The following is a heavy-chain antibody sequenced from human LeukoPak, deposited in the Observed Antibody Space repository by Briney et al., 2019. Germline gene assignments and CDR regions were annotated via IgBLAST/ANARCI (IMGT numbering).Heavy chain of an antibody. CDR3: ARRNPLTQDAFDI. Sequence: GESLKISCKGSGYSFTSYWIGWVRQMPGKGLERMGIIYPGDSDTTYSPSFQGQVTISADKSISTAYVQWSSLKASDTAMYYCARRNPLTQDAFDIWGQGTMVTVSS. J-gene: IGHJ3*02. D-gene: IGHD2-21*02. V-gene: IGHV5-51*01. CDR2: IYPGDSDT. CDR1: GYSFTSYW.